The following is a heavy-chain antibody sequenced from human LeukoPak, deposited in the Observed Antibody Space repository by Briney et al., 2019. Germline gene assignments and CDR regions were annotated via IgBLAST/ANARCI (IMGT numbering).Heavy chain of an antibody. CDR1: GGSISSYY. J-gene: IGHJ4*02. Sequence: QPSETLSLTCTVSGGSISSYYWSWIRQPPGKGLEWIGYIYYSGSTNYNPSLKSRVTISVDTSKNQFSLKLSSVTAADTAVYYCAREIRRSSGWYFDYWGQGTLVTVSS. D-gene: IGHD6-19*01. CDR3: AREIRRSSGWYFDY. CDR2: IYYSGST. V-gene: IGHV4-59*01.